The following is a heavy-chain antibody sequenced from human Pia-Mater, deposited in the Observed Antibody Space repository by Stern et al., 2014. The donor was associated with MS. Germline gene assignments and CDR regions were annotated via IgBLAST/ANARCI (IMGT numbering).Heavy chain of an antibody. D-gene: IGHD3-22*01. CDR1: GGSISSGGYS. J-gene: IGHJ5*02. Sequence: QVQLQESGPGLEKPSQTLPLTCNVSGGSISSGGYSWSWLPQHQGKGLEGIGYINYSGTTYYNPSLKSRANISADTSKNHFSLKLSSVTAADTAVYYCARDLRYYYDSSGYYYRWFDPWGQGTLVTVSS. CDR3: ARDLRYYYDSSGYYYRWFDP. CDR2: INYSGTT. V-gene: IGHV4-31*03.